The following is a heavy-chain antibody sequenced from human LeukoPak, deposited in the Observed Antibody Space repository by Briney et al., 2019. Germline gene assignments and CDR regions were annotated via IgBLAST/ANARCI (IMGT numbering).Heavy chain of an antibody. J-gene: IGHJ5*02. CDR3: ARRGLLWFGEPNWFDP. V-gene: IGHV4-34*01. D-gene: IGHD3-10*01. CDR2: INHSGST. CDR1: GGSFSGYY. Sequence: SETLSLTCAVYGGSFSGYYWSWIRQPPGKGLEWIGEINHSGSTNYNPSLKSRVTISVDTSKNQFSLKLSSVTAADTAVYYCARRGLLWFGEPNWFDPWGQGTLVTVSS.